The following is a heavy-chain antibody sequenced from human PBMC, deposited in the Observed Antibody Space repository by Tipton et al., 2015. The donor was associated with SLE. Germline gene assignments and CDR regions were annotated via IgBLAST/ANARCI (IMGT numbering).Heavy chain of an antibody. CDR1: GFIFNGYG. D-gene: IGHD4-17*01. J-gene: IGHJ4*02. CDR2: TWYDGSKK. V-gene: IGHV3-33*03. Sequence: SGFIFNGYGMHWVRQAPGKGLEWVAVTWYDGSKKYYADSVKGRFTISRDNAKNSLYLQMNSLRAEDTAVYYCARLRASVTTSGYFDYWGQGTLVTVSS. CDR3: ARLRASVTTSGYFDY.